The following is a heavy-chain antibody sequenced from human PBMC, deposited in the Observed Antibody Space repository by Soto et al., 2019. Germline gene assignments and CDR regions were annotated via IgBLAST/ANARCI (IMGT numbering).Heavy chain of an antibody. V-gene: IGHV1-3*05. J-gene: IGHJ4*02. CDR2: INAGNGNT. CDR1: GYTFTSYS. Sequence: QVQLVQSGAEEKKPGASVKVSCKASGYTFTSYSMHWVRQAPGQRLEWMGWINAGNGNTKYSQKFQGRVTITRDTSAGPDYMELSSLRSEDTAVYYCARSPSIAVADYWGQGTLVTVSS. CDR3: ARSPSIAVADY. D-gene: IGHD6-19*01.